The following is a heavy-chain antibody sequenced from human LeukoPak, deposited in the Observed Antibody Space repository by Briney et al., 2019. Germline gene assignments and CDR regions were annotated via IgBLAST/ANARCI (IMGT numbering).Heavy chain of an antibody. Sequence: GGSLRLSCAASGFTFSSYWMSWIRQAPGKGLEWVGRIKSKSDGGTTDYAAPVKGRFTISRDDSKSTFYMQMNSLKTEDTAVYYCTRIRGGYFDYRGQGTLVTVSS. D-gene: IGHD2/OR15-2a*01. J-gene: IGHJ4*02. CDR1: GFTFSSYW. CDR3: TRIRGGYFDY. CDR2: IKSKSDGGTT. V-gene: IGHV3-15*01.